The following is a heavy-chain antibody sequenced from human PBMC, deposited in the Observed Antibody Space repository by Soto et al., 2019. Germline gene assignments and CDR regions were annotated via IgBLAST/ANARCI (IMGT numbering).Heavy chain of an antibody. V-gene: IGHV1-69*13. D-gene: IGHD2-2*01. Sequence: GASVKVSCKASAGTFRSYAISWVRHAPGQGLEWMGGIIPIFGTANYAQKFQSRVTITADESTSTAYMEMSSLRSEDTAVYYCARAPRPEPAATDYYYYGMDVWGQGTTVTVSS. CDR2: IIPIFGTA. CDR3: ARAPRPEPAATDYYYYGMDV. CDR1: AGTFRSYA. J-gene: IGHJ6*02.